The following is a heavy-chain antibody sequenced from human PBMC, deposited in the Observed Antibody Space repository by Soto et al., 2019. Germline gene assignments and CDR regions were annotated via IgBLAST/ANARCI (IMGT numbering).Heavy chain of an antibody. D-gene: IGHD3-9*01. J-gene: IGHJ4*02. CDR1: GFTFSSYS. V-gene: IGHV3-48*02. CDR2: ISSSSSTI. CDR3: ATDVNYDILTGYSPKSADY. Sequence: GGSLRLSCASSGFTFSSYSMNWVRQAPGKGLEWVSYISSSSSTIYYADSVKGRFTISRDNAKNSLYLQMNSLRDEDTAVYYCATDVNYDILTGYSPKSADYWGQGT.